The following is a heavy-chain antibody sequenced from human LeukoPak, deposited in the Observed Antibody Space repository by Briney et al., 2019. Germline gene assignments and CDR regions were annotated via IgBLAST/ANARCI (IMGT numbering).Heavy chain of an antibody. Sequence: PGGSLRLSCAASGFTFRTHEMHWVRQAPGKGLEWVANIKQDGSEKNYVDSVKGRFTISRDNAKNSLYPQMNSLRAEDTAVYYCARDMRDFWSGYTNWFDPWGQGTLVTVSS. D-gene: IGHD3-3*01. J-gene: IGHJ5*02. CDR3: ARDMRDFWSGYTNWFDP. CDR2: IKQDGSEK. V-gene: IGHV3-7*01. CDR1: GFTFRTHE.